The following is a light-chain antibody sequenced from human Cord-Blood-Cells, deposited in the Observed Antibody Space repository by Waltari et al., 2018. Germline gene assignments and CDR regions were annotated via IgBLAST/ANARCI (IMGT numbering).Light chain of an antibody. CDR1: QSVLYSSNNKNY. CDR2: WAS. Sequence: DIVMTQSPDSLAVSLGERATINCKSSQSVLYSSNNKNYLAWYQQKPEQPPKLLIYWASTRESGVPDRCSGSGSGTDFTLTISSLQAEDVAVYYCQQYYSTPVAFGQGTKVEIK. CDR3: QQYYSTPVA. V-gene: IGKV4-1*01. J-gene: IGKJ1*01.